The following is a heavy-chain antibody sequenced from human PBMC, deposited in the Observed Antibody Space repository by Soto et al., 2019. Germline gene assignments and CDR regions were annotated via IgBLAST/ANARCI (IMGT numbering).Heavy chain of an antibody. Sequence: QVQLQESGPGLVKPSETLSLTCTVSGGSISNYYWSWIRQPPGKGLEWLGYVSDMGVTNCNTSLKGRVTISLDMPRNQFSLKVTSVCAADTAGYYCASDTYYQNNGYFWDWFDPWGQGTLVTVSS. CDR3: ASDTYYQNNGYFWDWFDP. CDR1: GGSISNYY. D-gene: IGHD3-16*01. J-gene: IGHJ5*02. CDR2: VSDMGVT. V-gene: IGHV4-59*01.